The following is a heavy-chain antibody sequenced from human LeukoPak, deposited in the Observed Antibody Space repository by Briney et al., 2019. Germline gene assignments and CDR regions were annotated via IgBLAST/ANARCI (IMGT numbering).Heavy chain of an antibody. CDR1: GFTFSSYA. V-gene: IGHV3-64*01. Sequence: GGSLRLSCAASGFTFSSYAMHWVRQGPGKGLEYVSGISSNGGSTYYANSVKGRFTISRDKSKNTLYLQMGSLRAEDMAVYYCARRGSYYGDSMDYWGQGTLVTVSS. CDR2: ISSNGGST. D-gene: IGHD1-26*01. J-gene: IGHJ4*02. CDR3: ARRGSYYGDSMDY.